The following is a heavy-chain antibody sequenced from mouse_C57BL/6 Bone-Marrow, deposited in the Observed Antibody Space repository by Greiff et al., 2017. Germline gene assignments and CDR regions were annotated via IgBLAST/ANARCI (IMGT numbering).Heavy chain of an antibody. CDR3: SEDSAVDYCAYLILRGAYYFDY. V-gene: IGHV1-87*01. Sequence: VKLQESGPELARPWASVKISCQAFYTFSRRVHFAIRDTNYWMQWVKQRPGQGLEWIGAIYPGNGDTSNNQKFKGKATLTAAKSSSTAYMQLSSMTSEDSAVDYCAYLILRGAYYFDYWGQGTTLTVSS. CDR2: GQGLEWIG. J-gene: IGHJ2*01. D-gene: IGHD1-1*01. CDR1: YTFSRRVH.